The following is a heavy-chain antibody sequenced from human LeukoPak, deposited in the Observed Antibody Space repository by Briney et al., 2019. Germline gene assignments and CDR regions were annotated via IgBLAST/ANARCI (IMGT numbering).Heavy chain of an antibody. J-gene: IGHJ4*02. D-gene: IGHD3-22*01. V-gene: IGHV7-4-1*02. Sequence: ASVKVSCKASGYTFTSYDFNWLRQATGQGPEWMGWINTNTGNPTYAQGFTGRFVFSLDTSVSTAYLQISSLKAEDTAVYYCARDTSGYYHGHFDYWGQGTLVTVSS. CDR1: GYTFTSYD. CDR2: INTNTGNP. CDR3: ARDTSGYYHGHFDY.